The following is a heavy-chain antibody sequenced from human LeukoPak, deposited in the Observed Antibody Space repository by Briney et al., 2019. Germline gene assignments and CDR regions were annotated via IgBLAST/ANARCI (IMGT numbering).Heavy chain of an antibody. Sequence: GGSLRPSYAPSGFTFSTYAMHWLRQAPGKGLEWVAFIWPDGSKKYYAGSVKGRFANSRENSNNTSYLQMNDLRPEDTALYFCAKSSSSAESNSYLRGQGTLLTVSS. V-gene: IGHV3-30*02. CDR2: IWPDGSKK. CDR1: GFTFSTYA. D-gene: IGHD6-25*01. CDR3: AKSSSSAESNSYL. J-gene: IGHJ4*02.